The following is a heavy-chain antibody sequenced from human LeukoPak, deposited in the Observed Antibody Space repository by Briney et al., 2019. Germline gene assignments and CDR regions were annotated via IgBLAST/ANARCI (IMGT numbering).Heavy chain of an antibody. CDR2: ISRRVDGT. D-gene: IGHD5-12*01. Sequence: PGGSLRLSCAPSGFIFGNFAMSWVRRVPGRGLGWVSTISRRVDGTILADSGKGRLTFPRDNSKNSLYLQMNTERDEDTAVYDCVKGPRPDKRVAHTVENWGQGTLVTVSS. J-gene: IGHJ4*02. V-gene: IGHV3-23*01. CDR3: VKGPRPDKRVAHTVEN. CDR1: GFIFGNFA.